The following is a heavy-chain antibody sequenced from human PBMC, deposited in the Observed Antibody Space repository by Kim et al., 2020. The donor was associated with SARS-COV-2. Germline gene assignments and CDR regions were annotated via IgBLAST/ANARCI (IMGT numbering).Heavy chain of an antibody. V-gene: IGHV4-4*02. J-gene: IGHJ4*02. D-gene: IGHD1-1*01. CDR3: ARGRRNAD. CDR2: SGGT. Sequence: SGGTNNNPSLTSRVTISVDKSKNQFSLKLSSVTAADTAVYYCARGRRNADWGQGTLVTVSS.